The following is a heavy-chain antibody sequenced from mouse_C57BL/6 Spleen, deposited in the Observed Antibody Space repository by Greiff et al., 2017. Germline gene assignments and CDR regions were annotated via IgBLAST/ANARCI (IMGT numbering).Heavy chain of an antibody. V-gene: IGHV5-17*01. D-gene: IGHD2-1*01. CDR1: GFTFSDYG. CDR2: ISSGSSTI. J-gene: IGHJ1*03. CDR3: ARFYGNYRYFDV. Sequence: EVQVVESGGGLVKPGGSLKLSCAASGFTFSDYGMHWVRQAPEKGLEWVAYISSGSSTIYYADTVKGRFTISRDNAKNTLFLQMTSLRSEDTAMYYCARFYGNYRYFDVWGTGTTVTVSS.